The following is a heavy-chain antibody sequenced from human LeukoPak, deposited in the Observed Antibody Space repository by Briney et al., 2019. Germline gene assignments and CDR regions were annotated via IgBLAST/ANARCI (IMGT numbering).Heavy chain of an antibody. D-gene: IGHD6-13*01. CDR3: ASRSSSWSFDY. V-gene: IGHV4-59*01. CDR2: MFYNVST. J-gene: IGHJ4*02. Sequence: PSETLSLTCTVSGGSISSYYWNWIRQPPGKGLEWIAYMFYNVSTNYGPSLKSRVTISVDTSKNQFSLKLISVTAADTAVYYCASRSSSWSFDYWGQGTLVTVSS. CDR1: GGSISSYY.